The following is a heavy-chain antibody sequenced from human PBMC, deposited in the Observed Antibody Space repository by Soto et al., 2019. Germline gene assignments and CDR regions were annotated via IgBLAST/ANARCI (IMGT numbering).Heavy chain of an antibody. Sequence: QVQLVESGGGVVQPGRSLRLSCAASGFTFSSYGMHWVRQAPGKGLEWVAVISYDGSNKYYADSVKGRFTISRDNSKNTLYLQMNSLRAEDTAVYYCAKGGYDSSGYYYGGNAFDIWGQGTMVTVSS. D-gene: IGHD3-22*01. J-gene: IGHJ3*02. CDR2: ISYDGSNK. CDR3: AKGGYDSSGYYYGGNAFDI. V-gene: IGHV3-30*18. CDR1: GFTFSSYG.